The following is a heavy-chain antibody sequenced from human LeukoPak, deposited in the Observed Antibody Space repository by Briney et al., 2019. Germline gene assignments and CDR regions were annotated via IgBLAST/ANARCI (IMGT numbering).Heavy chain of an antibody. V-gene: IGHV3-7*01. D-gene: IGHD5-12*01. Sequence: PGGSLRLSCAASGFIFSNYWMTWVRQAPGKGLEGVAHIRQDGSERHYVDSVKDRFTISRDNAKNSLDLQMDSLRAEDTAVYYCARDWGSTGYDLYDSWGQGTLVTVSP. CDR2: IRQDGSER. J-gene: IGHJ4*02. CDR1: GFIFSNYW. CDR3: ARDWGSTGYDLYDS.